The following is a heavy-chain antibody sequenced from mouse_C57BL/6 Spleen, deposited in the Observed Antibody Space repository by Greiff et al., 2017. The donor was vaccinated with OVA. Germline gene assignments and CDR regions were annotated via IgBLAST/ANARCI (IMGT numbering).Heavy chain of an antibody. V-gene: IGHV1-52*01. CDR3: ARLDGNYGDYAKDY. J-gene: IGHJ4*01. D-gene: IGHD2-1*01. CDR1: GYTFTSYW. Sequence: VQLQQPGAELVRPGSSVKLSCKASGYTFTSYWMHWVKQRPIQGLEWIGNIDPSDSETHYNQKFKDKATLTVDKSSSTAYMQLSSLTSEDSAVYYCARLDGNYGDYAKDYWGQGTSVTVSS. CDR2: IDPSDSET.